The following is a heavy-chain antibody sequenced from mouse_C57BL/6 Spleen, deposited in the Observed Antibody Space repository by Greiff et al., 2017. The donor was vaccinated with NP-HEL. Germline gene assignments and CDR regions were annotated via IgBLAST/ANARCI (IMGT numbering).Heavy chain of an antibody. Sequence: VKLQQPGAELVRPGSSVKLSCKASGYTFTSYWMHWVKQRPIQGLEWIGNIDPSDSETHYNQKFKDKATLTVDKSSSTAYMQLSSLTSEDSAVYYCARYYGYLDYWGQGTTLTVSS. J-gene: IGHJ2*01. V-gene: IGHV1-52*01. CDR3: ARYYGYLDY. CDR1: GYTFTSYW. CDR2: IDPSDSET. D-gene: IGHD1-1*02.